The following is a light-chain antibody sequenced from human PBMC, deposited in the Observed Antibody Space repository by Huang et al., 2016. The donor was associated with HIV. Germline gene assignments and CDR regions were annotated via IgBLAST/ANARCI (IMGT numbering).Light chain of an antibody. CDR2: AAS. CDR3: QQSYSSPRT. CDR1: QSISSY. Sequence: DIQLTQSPSSLSASVGDRVTLTCRASQSISSYLNWYQQRQGKATKLLIYAASTLQSGVPSKFSGSGAETDFTLTISSLQPEDFATYYCQQSYSSPRTFGQGTNLEIK. J-gene: IGKJ2*01. V-gene: IGKV1-39*01.